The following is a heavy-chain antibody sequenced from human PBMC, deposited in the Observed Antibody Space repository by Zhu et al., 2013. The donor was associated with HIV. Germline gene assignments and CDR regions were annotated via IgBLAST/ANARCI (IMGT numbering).Heavy chain of an antibody. J-gene: IGHJ3*02. CDR1: GGTFSSYA. CDR2: IIPXFGTA. Sequence: QVQLVQSGAEVKKPGSSVKVSCKASGGTFSSYAINWVRQAPGQGLEWMGGIIPXFGTANYAQKFQGRVTITADESTSTAYMELSSLRSEDTAVYYCAKHDHYYDSSGLGAFDIWGQGTMVTVSS. D-gene: IGHD3-22*01. V-gene: IGHV1-69*01. CDR3: AKHDHYYDSSGLGAFDI.